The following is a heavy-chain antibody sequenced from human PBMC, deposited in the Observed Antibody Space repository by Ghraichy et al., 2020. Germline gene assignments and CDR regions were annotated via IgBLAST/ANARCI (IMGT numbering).Heavy chain of an antibody. V-gene: IGHV3-74*01. Sequence: GESLRLSCAASGFNFSSYWMDWVRQAPGKGLVWVSRINSDGSSTRYADSVKGRLTISRDNAKNTLYLQMNSLRAEDTAVYYCASIGNFWGGTRDDYWGQGTLVTVSS. D-gene: IGHD3-3*01. J-gene: IGHJ4*02. CDR1: GFNFSSYW. CDR3: ASIGNFWGGTRDDY. CDR2: INSDGSST.